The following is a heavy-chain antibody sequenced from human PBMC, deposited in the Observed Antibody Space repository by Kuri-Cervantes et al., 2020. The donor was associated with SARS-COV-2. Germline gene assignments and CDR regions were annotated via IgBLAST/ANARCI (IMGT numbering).Heavy chain of an antibody. CDR2: IRSKANSYAT. CDR3: RTAHYDFWSGYYSYMDV. J-gene: IGHJ6*03. D-gene: IGHD3-3*01. V-gene: IGHV3-73*01. CDR1: GFTFSSYA. Sequence: GGSLRLSCAASGFTFSSYAMSWVRQAPGKGLEWVGRIRSKANSYATAYAASVKGRFTISRDDSKNTAYLQMNSLKTEDTAVYFPRTAHYDFWSGYYSYMDVWGKGTTVTVSS.